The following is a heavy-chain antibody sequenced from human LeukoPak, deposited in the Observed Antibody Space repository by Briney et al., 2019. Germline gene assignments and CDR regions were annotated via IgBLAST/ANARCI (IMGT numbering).Heavy chain of an antibody. Sequence: ASVKVSCKASGYTFTSYGISWVRQAPGQGLEWMGWISAYNGNTNYAQKLQGRITMTTDTSTSTAYMELRSLRSDDTAVYYCARNTCSGGSCYSDYWGQGTLVTVSS. D-gene: IGHD2-15*01. J-gene: IGHJ4*02. V-gene: IGHV1-18*01. CDR3: ARNTCSGGSCYSDY. CDR2: ISAYNGNT. CDR1: GYTFTSYG.